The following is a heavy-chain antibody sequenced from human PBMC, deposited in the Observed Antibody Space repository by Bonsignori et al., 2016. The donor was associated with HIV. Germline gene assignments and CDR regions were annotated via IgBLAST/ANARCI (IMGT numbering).Heavy chain of an antibody. V-gene: IGHV3-21*01. J-gene: IGHJ4*02. Sequence: WIRQPPGKGLEWVSSISSSSSYIYYADSVKGRFTISRDNAKNSLYLQMNSLRAEDTAVYYCARGHGSSSSFDYWGQGTLVTVSS. D-gene: IGHD6-13*01. CDR3: ARGHGSSSSFDY. CDR2: ISSSSSYI.